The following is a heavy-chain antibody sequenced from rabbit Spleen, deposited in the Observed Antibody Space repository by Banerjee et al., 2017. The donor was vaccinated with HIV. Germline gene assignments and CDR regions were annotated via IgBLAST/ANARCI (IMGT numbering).Heavy chain of an antibody. CDR2: ISTGDGGT. V-gene: IGHV1S45*01. CDR3: ARSNADSHRSFIL. CDR1: GVSLNDNDV. J-gene: IGHJ4*01. Sequence: QEQLEESGGGLVQPEASLTLTCTASGVSLNDNDVMCWVRQAPGKGLEWIGCISTGDGGTYYSNWAKDRSFTSKNSSTTVALKMTSLTAADTATYFCARSNADSHRSFILWGQGTLVTVS.